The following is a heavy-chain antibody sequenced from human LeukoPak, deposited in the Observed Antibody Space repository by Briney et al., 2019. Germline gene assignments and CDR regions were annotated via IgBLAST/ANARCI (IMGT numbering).Heavy chain of an antibody. D-gene: IGHD6-19*01. J-gene: IGHJ4*02. V-gene: IGHV3-48*02. CDR2: ISSSSSTI. CDR3: ARDLWVAVAGAFDY. Sequence: TGESLRLSCAAPGFTFSSYNMNWVRQAPGKGLEWVSYISSSSSTIYYADSVKGRFTISRDNARNSLFLQMNSLRDEDTAVYYCARDLWVAVAGAFDYWGQGTLVTVSS. CDR1: GFTFSSYN.